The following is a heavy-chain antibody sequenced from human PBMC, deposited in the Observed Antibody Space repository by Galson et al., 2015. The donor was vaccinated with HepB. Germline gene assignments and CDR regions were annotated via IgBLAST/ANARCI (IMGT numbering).Heavy chain of an antibody. CDR1: GYTFTSYY. Sequence: SVKVSCKASGYTFTSYYMHWVRQAPGQGLEWMGIINPSGGSTSYAQKFQGRVTMTRDTSTSTVYMELSSLRSEDTAVYYCTTDGALHPVVNVMWYYYYGMDVWGQGTTVTVSS. CDR3: TTDGALHPVVNVMWYYYYGMDV. V-gene: IGHV1-46*01. D-gene: IGHD4-23*01. J-gene: IGHJ6*02. CDR2: INPSGGST.